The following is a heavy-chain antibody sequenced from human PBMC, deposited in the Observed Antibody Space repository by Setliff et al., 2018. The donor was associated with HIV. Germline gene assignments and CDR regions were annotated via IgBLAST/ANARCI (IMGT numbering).Heavy chain of an antibody. D-gene: IGHD2-21*02. CDR3: ATLDPSGGNFLAY. V-gene: IGHV4-59*04. CDR2: IFHTGGT. CDR1: GASITTHW. Sequence: SETLSLTCTVSGASITTHWWSWIRQPAGKGLEWIGNIFHTGGTYYNPSLKSRLSISLDTSKMQFSLHLTSVTAADTAVYYCATLDPSGGNFLAYWGQGTLVTVSS. J-gene: IGHJ4*02.